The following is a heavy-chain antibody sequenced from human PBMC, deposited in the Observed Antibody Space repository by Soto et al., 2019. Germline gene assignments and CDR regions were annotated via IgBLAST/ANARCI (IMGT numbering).Heavy chain of an antibody. Sequence: QVELMQSGGEVKRPGASVKVSCKSSRYTFTSHGISWVRQAPGQGLEWMGWISTYNGKTDSAQKFQGRVTMTADTRTNTAYMELRSLRSDDTAVYYCARLLTEGATFREDAFDIWGQGTNVTVSS. V-gene: IGHV1-18*01. CDR1: RYTFTSHG. CDR2: ISTYNGKT. J-gene: IGHJ3*02. D-gene: IGHD1-26*01. CDR3: ARLLTEGATFREDAFDI.